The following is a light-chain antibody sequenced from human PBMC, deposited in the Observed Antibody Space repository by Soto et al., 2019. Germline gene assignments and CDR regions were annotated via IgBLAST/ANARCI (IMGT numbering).Light chain of an antibody. V-gene: IGKV1-5*03. CDR1: QNIYTW. CDR2: KAS. CDR3: QQYERYST. Sequence: DYPVTQSPSTLSASVGDRVTITCRASQNIYTWLAWYQQKPGIAPKLLIHKASTLESGVPSRFSGSGYGTEFTLTISGLQPEDSATYYCQQYERYSTFGQGTKVEIK. J-gene: IGKJ1*01.